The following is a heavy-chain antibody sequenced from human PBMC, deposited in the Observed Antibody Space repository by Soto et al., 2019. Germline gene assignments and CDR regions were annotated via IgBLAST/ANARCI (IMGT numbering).Heavy chain of an antibody. CDR2: IHYSVTT. J-gene: IGHJ4*02. V-gene: IGHV4-59*01. CDR1: GTSISSXC. Sequence: LXLXCTVYGTSISSXCWSWIRQPPGNGLECIANIHYSVTTNYNPSLASRVTLSLDTSKNQFSLKITSVTAADRAMYFCARYNSYAIDYWGRGTLVTVSS. D-gene: IGHD2-2*01. CDR3: ARYNSYAIDY.